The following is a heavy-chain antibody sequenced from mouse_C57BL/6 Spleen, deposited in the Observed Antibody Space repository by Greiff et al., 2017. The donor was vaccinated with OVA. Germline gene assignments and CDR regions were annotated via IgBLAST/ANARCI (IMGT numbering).Heavy chain of an antibody. Sequence: VQLQQPGAELVKPGASVKLSCKASGYTFTSYWMHWVKQRPGQGLEWIGMIHPNSGSTNYNEKFKSKATLTVDKSSSTAYMQLSSLTSEDSAVYYCANYYGSSYGYYAMDYWGQGTSVTVSS. J-gene: IGHJ4*01. CDR1: GYTFTSYW. D-gene: IGHD1-1*01. CDR2: IHPNSGST. CDR3: ANYYGSSYGYYAMDY. V-gene: IGHV1-64*01.